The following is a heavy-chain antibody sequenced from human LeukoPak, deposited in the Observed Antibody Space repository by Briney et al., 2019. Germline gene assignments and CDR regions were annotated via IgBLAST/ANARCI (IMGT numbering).Heavy chain of an antibody. CDR1: GYTFTSYG. V-gene: IGHV1-18*01. D-gene: IGHD5-12*01. CDR2: ISAYNGNT. J-gene: IGHJ4*02. CDR3: ARQGHIVATMYYFDY. Sequence: GASVKVSCKASGYTFTSYGISWVRQAPGQGLEWMGWISAYNGNTNYAQKLQGRVTMTTDTSTSTAYMELRSLRSDDTAVYYCARQGHIVATMYYFDYWGQGTLVTVSS.